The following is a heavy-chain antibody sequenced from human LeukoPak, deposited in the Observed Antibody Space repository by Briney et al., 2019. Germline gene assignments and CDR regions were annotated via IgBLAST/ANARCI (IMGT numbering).Heavy chain of an antibody. Sequence: GGSLRLSCAASGFTFSSYGMHWVRQAPGKGLEWVANIKQDGSEKYYVDSVKGRFTISRDNAKNSLYLQMNSLRAEDTAVYYCARDRLQLQSWGQGTLVTVSS. CDR2: IKQDGSEK. J-gene: IGHJ5*02. CDR1: GFTFSSYG. V-gene: IGHV3-7*01. D-gene: IGHD5-24*01. CDR3: ARDRLQLQS.